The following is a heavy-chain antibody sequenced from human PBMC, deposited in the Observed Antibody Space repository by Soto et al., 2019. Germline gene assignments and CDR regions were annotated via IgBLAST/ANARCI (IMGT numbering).Heavy chain of an antibody. D-gene: IGHD4-17*01. CDR2: ISGDSVNT. Sequence: ASVKVSCKASGYTFTSYGISWVRQAPGQGLEWMGWISGDSVNTKSAQKLQDRITMTTDTSAGTAYMELRRLRSDDTAVYYCAKRTSGTTWGESDYWGQGTLVTVSS. V-gene: IGHV1-18*01. J-gene: IGHJ4*02. CDR1: GYTFTSYG. CDR3: AKRTSGTTWGESDY.